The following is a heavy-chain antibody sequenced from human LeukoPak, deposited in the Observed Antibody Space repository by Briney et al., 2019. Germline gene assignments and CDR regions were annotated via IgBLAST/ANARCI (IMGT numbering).Heavy chain of an antibody. J-gene: IGHJ4*02. CDR2: IYYSGST. D-gene: IGHD3-22*01. CDR3: ARLYYYDSRAFDY. V-gene: IGHV4-59*08. Sequence: SETLSLTCTVAGGSLSSYYWRWIRQPPGKGLEWIGYIYYSGSTNYNPSLKSRVTISVDKSKNQFSLNLSSATAADTAVYYCARLYYYDSRAFDYRGQGTLVTVSS. CDR1: GGSLSSYY.